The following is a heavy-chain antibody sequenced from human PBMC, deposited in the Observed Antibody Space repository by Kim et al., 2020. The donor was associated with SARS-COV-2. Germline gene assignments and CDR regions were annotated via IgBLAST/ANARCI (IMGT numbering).Heavy chain of an antibody. D-gene: IGHD5-18*01. Sequence: GGSLRLSCTASGFTFGDYAMSWVRQAPGKGLEWVGFIRSKAYGGTTEYAASVKGRFTISRDDSKSIAYLQMNSLKTEDTAVYYCTRDRDLGLYSSDYWGQGTLVTVSS. V-gene: IGHV3-49*04. J-gene: IGHJ4*02. CDR3: TRDRDLGLYSSDY. CDR1: GFTFGDYA. CDR2: IRSKAYGGTT.